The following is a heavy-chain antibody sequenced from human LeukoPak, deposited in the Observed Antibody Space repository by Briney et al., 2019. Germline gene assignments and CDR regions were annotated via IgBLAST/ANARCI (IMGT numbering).Heavy chain of an antibody. J-gene: IGHJ4*02. D-gene: IGHD3-22*01. Sequence: PSETLSLTCTVSGDSISTYYWSWIRQPPGKGQEWIGYIFDSGSSNYNPSLMSRVTISIDTSKNQFSLRLSSVTAADTAVYYCARDLPYDSNSYWGQGILVTVSS. CDR1: GDSISTYY. CDR3: ARDLPYDSNSY. CDR2: IFDSGSS. V-gene: IGHV4-59*01.